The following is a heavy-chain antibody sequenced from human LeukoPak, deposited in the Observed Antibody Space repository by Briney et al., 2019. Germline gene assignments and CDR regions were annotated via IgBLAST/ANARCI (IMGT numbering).Heavy chain of an antibody. CDR1: GGSISSGGYY. V-gene: IGHV4-31*03. Sequence: PSETLSLTCTVSGGSISSGGYYWSWIRQHPGKGLEWIGYIYYSGSTYYNPSLKSRVTISVDTPKNQFPLKLSSVTAADTAVYYCARTVERYYYDSSGLYYFDYWGQGTLVTVSS. J-gene: IGHJ4*02. CDR3: ARTVERYYYDSSGLYYFDY. CDR2: IYYSGST. D-gene: IGHD3-22*01.